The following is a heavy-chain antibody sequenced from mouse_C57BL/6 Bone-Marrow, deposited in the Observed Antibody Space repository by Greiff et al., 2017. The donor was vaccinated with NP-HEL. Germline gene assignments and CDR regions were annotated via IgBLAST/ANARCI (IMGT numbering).Heavy chain of an antibody. CDR3: ARCPGSSPPYWYFDV. D-gene: IGHD1-1*01. CDR2: IHPNSGRT. Sequence: QVQLQQPGAELVKPGASVKLSCKASGYTFTSYWMHWVKQRPGQGLEWIGMIHPNSGRTNYNEKFKSKATLTVDKSSSTAYMQLSSLTSEDAAVYYWARCPGSSPPYWYFDVWGTGTTVTVSS. J-gene: IGHJ1*03. CDR1: GYTFTSYW. V-gene: IGHV1-64*01.